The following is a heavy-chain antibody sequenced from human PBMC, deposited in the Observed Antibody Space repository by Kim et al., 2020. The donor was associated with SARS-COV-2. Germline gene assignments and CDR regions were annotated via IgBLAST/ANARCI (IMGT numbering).Heavy chain of an antibody. Sequence: GGSLRLSCTASGFAFDGYAMHWVRQTPGKGLQWLGLIAWDAETTAYADSLNGRFVISRDNNRNSLYLQRTSRKREETASNNCAKDMVEVLVGGYFDPWG. CDR1: GFAFDGYA. V-gene: IGHV3-43*01. J-gene: IGHJ4*01. CDR2: IAWDAETT. CDR3: AKDMVEVLVGGYFDP. D-gene: IGHD2-8*02.